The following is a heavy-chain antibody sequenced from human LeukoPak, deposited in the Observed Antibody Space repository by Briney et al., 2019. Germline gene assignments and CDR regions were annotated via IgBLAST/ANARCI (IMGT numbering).Heavy chain of an antibody. CDR2: IYYSGST. CDR3: ARRAYSDYGGVSVDP. V-gene: IGHV4-39*01. D-gene: IGHD4-11*01. CDR1: GGSISSRSYY. Sequence: SETLSLTCTVSGGSISSRSYYWGWVRQPPGKGLDWFGSIYYSGSTYYNPSLKSRVTISVDTSKNQFSLKLSSVTAADTAVYYCARRAYSDYGGVSVDPWGQGTLVTVSS. J-gene: IGHJ5*02.